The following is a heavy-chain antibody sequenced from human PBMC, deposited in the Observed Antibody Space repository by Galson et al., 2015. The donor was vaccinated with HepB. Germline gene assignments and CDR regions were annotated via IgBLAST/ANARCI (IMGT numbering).Heavy chain of an antibody. D-gene: IGHD6-19*01. Sequence: SLRLSCAASRFTFSDYYMTWIRQAPGKGLEWLSYISGGATYTNYANSVKGRFTTSRDYSKNTLYLQMNGLRTEDTAVYYCARGGPDSSSIFDYWGQGTLVTVSS. J-gene: IGHJ4*02. CDR2: ISGGATYT. CDR1: RFTFSDYY. CDR3: ARGGPDSSSIFDY. V-gene: IGHV3-11*06.